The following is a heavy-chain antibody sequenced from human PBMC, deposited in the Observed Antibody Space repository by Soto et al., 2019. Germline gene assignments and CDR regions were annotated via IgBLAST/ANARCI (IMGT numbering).Heavy chain of an antibody. CDR3: ARLDSSGGLDY. J-gene: IGHJ4*02. CDR2: MFYRGST. D-gene: IGHD3-22*01. Sequence: PSETLSLTCSVSGGSISSSSSHWGWLRQPPGKGLEWIGIMFYRGSTFYNPSLKSRVTISVDTSKNHFSLNLSSVTAADTAVYYCARLDSSGGLDYWGQGILVTSPQ. V-gene: IGHV4-39*02. CDR1: GGSISSSSSH.